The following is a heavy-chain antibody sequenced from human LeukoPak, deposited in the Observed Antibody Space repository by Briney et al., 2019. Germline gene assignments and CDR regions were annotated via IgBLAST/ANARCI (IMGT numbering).Heavy chain of an antibody. V-gene: IGHV4-4*08. CDR2: IYPSGRT. D-gene: IGHD6-6*01. CDR1: GGSISSYY. Sequence: SETLSLTCTVSGGSISSYYWSWIRQPPGKGLDWVGHIYPSGRTNYNPSLTSRVTIAIDTSKNQFSLKLSSVTAADSAVYFCAREGQQLVPPLDSWGQGTLVTVSS. J-gene: IGHJ4*02. CDR3: AREGQQLVPPLDS.